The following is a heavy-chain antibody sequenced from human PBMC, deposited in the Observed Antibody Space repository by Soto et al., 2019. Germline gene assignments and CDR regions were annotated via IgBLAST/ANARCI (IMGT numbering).Heavy chain of an antibody. CDR3: AKDRGLLWFGESLFWDWFDP. J-gene: IGHJ5*02. CDR1: GFTFSSYG. CDR2: ISYDGSNK. Sequence: GGSLRLSCAASGFTFSSYGMHWVRQAPGKGLEWVAVISYDGSNKYYADSVKGRFTISRGNSKNTLYLQMNSLRAEDTAVYYCAKDRGLLWFGESLFWDWFDPWGQGTLVTVSS. V-gene: IGHV3-30*18. D-gene: IGHD3-10*01.